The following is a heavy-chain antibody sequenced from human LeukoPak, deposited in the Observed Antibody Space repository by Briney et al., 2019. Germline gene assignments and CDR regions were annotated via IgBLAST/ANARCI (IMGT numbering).Heavy chain of an antibody. CDR1: GFTFSSYG. D-gene: IGHD5-12*01. Sequence: GGSLRLSCAASGFTFSSYGMHWVRQAPGKGLEWVAVIWYDGSKKYYADSVKGRFTISRDNSKNTLYLQMNSLRAEDTAVYYCARARGYTGYDYGDNWGQGTLVTVSS. CDR2: IWYDGSKK. J-gene: IGHJ4*02. V-gene: IGHV3-33*08. CDR3: ARARGYTGYDYGDN.